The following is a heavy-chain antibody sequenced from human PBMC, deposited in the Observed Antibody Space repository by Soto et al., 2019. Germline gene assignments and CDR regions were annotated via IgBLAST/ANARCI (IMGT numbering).Heavy chain of an antibody. CDR3: ARDFFDSSDYTTKWFDP. CDR2: IYHTGNA. Sequence: PSETLCLTWSVSGDSISNSRFYWAWIRQPPGEGLEWIGSIYHTGNAYYNPSLKSRVTISVDTSKNQFSLKLTSVTAADAALYYCARDFFDSSDYTTKWFDPWGQGTLVTVS. J-gene: IGHJ5*02. CDR1: GDSISNSRFY. V-gene: IGHV4-39*01. D-gene: IGHD3-22*01.